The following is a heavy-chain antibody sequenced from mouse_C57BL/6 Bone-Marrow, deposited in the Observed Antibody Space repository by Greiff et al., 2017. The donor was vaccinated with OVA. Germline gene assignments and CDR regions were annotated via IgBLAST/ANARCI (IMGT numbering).Heavy chain of an antibody. CDR2: IYYSGTI. CDR3: ARDGGTDYFGY. Sequence: VQLKESGPGLVKPSQTVFLTCTVTGISITTGNYRWSWIRQFPGNKLEWIGYIYYSGTITYNPSLPRRPTFTRDTPKNQFFLEMNSLTAEDTATYYCARDGGTDYFGYWGQGTTLTVAS. D-gene: IGHD2-14*01. J-gene: IGHJ2*01. V-gene: IGHV3-5*01. CDR1: GISITTGNYR.